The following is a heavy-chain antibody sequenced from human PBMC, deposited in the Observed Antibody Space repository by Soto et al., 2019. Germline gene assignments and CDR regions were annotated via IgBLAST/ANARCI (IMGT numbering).Heavy chain of an antibody. CDR3: ARASISEGSSSYRPVDY. D-gene: IGHD6-6*01. J-gene: IGHJ4*02. Sequence: HPGGSLRLSCAASGFTFSSYWMTWVRQAPGKGLEWVATIKEDESEKYYVDSVKGRFTVSRDHAKNALYLQMNSLRAEDTAVYYCARASISEGSSSYRPVDYWGQGTLVTVSS. CDR2: IKEDESEK. CDR1: GFTFSSYW. V-gene: IGHV3-7*01.